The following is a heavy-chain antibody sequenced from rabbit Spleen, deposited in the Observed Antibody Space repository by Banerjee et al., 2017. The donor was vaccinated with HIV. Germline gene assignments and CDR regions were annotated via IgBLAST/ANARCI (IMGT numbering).Heavy chain of an antibody. D-gene: IGHD8-1*01. CDR2: INAVTGKA. CDR1: GFSFSNKAV. Sequence: QEQLVESGGGLVKPEGSLKLSCTASGFSFSNKAVMCWVRQAPGKGLEWIACINAVTGKAVYASWAKGRFTFSKTSSTTVTLQMTGLTAADTATYFCARDGAGGSYFALWGQGTLVTVS. CDR3: ARDGAGGSYFAL. J-gene: IGHJ3*01. V-gene: IGHV1S45*01.